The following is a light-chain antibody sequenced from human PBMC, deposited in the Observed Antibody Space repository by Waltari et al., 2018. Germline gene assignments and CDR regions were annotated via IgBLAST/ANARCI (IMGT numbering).Light chain of an antibody. CDR2: KAS. Sequence: DIQMTQSPSTLSASAGDRVTHTCRASQSVKNNLAWYQQKPGKAPKVLIHKASRLESGVPSRFSGSGYGTEFTLTISSLQPDDFATYYCQEYDSLPVTFGGGTKVEIK. CDR3: QEYDSLPVT. CDR1: QSVKNN. V-gene: IGKV1-5*03. J-gene: IGKJ4*01.